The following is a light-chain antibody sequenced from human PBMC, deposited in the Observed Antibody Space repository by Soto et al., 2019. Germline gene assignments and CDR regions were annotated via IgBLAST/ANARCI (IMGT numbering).Light chain of an antibody. J-gene: IGKJ1*01. CDR1: QSIRSW. V-gene: IGKV1-5*01. Sequence: DIQMAQSPSTLSASVEDRVTITCRASQSIRSWLAWYQQKPGKAPQLLIYDASNLESGVPSRFSGSGSGTEFTLTISSLQPDAFATYYCQQYDSFSKTFGRGTKV. CDR3: QQYDSFSKT. CDR2: DAS.